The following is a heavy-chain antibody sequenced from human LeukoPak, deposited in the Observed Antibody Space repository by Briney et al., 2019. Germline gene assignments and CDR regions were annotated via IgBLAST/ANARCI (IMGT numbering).Heavy chain of an antibody. CDR2: IYSGGST. J-gene: IGHJ4*02. V-gene: IGHV3-66*01. CDR3: ARGSYSECYFDY. CDR1: GFTVSSNY. Sequence: GGSLRLSCAASGFTVSSNYMNWVRQAPGKGLEWVSVIYSGGSTYYADSVKGRFTITRDNSKNTLYLQMNSLRAEDTAVYYCARGSYSECYFDYWGQGTLVTVSS. D-gene: IGHD3-22*01.